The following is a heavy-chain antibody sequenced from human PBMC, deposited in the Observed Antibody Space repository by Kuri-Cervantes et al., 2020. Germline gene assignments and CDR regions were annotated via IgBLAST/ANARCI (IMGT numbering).Heavy chain of an antibody. Sequence: GESLKISCAASGFTFSSYGMHWVRQAPGKGLEWVAVISYDGSNKYYADSVKGRFTISRDNSKNTLYLQMNSLRAEDTAVYYCAKGVVGVVVVAAMDYWGQGTLVTVSS. CDR1: GFTFSSYG. D-gene: IGHD2-15*01. CDR2: ISYDGSNK. CDR3: AKGVVGVVVVAAMDY. J-gene: IGHJ4*02. V-gene: IGHV3-30*18.